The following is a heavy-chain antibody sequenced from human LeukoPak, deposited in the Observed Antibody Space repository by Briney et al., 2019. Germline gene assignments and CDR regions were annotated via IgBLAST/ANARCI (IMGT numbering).Heavy chain of an antibody. Sequence: ASVKVSCKVSGYTLTELSMHWVRQAPGKGLEWMGGFDPEDGETIYAQKFQGRVTMTEDTSTDTAYMELSSLRSEDTAVYYCATGAAYYYVSSGLGSFDYWGQGTLVTVSS. CDR2: FDPEDGET. CDR1: GYTLTELS. J-gene: IGHJ4*02. D-gene: IGHD3-22*01. V-gene: IGHV1-24*01. CDR3: ATGAAYYYVSSGLGSFDY.